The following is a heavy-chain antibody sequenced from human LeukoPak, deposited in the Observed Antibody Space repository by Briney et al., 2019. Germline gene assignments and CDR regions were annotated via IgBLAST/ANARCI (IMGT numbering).Heavy chain of an antibody. CDR3: AKDLSLGAIDY. CDR1: GFTFSSYG. Sequence: GGSLRLSCAASGFTFSSYGMHWVRQAPGKGLESVAVVWYDGSNKYYADSVKGRFTISRDNSKNTLYLQMNSLRAEDTAVYYCAKDLSLGAIDYWGQGTLVTVSS. V-gene: IGHV3-33*06. D-gene: IGHD1-26*01. CDR2: VWYDGSNK. J-gene: IGHJ4*02.